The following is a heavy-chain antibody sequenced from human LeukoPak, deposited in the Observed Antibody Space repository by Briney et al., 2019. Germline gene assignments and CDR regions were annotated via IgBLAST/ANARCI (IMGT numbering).Heavy chain of an antibody. CDR3: ARETASGYLGFDF. D-gene: IGHD3-3*01. CDR1: GYTFSSYG. V-gene: IGHV1-18*01. J-gene: IGHJ4*02. Sequence: GASVKVSCKTSGYTFSSYGITWVRQAPGQELEWMGWISAYGHTKLARNHQARVTVTIDTSTTTAYMELQSLSSDDTAVYFCARETASGYLGFDFWGQGTLVTVSS. CDR2: ISAYGHT.